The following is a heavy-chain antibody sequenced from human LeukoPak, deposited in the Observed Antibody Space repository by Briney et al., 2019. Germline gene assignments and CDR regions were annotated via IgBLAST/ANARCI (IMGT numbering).Heavy chain of an antibody. CDR2: ICSSDNSR. Sequence: GGSLRLSCVASGFTFSSYAMSWVRQAPGKGLEWVSGICSSDNSRYYADSVKGRFTISRDNSKNTLYLQMNSLRADDTAVYYCAKQTTTSCYMGSDYWGQGTLVTVSS. D-gene: IGHD2-2*02. CDR1: GFTFSSYA. CDR3: AKQTTTSCYMGSDY. V-gene: IGHV3-23*01. J-gene: IGHJ4*02.